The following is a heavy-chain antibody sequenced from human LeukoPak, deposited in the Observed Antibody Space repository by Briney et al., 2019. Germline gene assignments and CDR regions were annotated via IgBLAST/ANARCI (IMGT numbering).Heavy chain of an antibody. Sequence: GGSLRLSCAASGFTFSSYSMNWVRQAPGKGLEWVSSISSSSSYIYYADSVKGRFTISRDNAKNSLYLQMNRLRAEDTAVYYCARGDIVVVPPLDDWGQGTLVTVSS. CDR3: ARGDIVVVPPLDD. V-gene: IGHV3-21*01. CDR1: GFTFSSYS. D-gene: IGHD2-2*01. J-gene: IGHJ4*02. CDR2: ISSSSSYI.